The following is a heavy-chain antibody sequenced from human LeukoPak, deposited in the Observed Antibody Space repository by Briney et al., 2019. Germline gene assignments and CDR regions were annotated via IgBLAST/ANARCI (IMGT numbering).Heavy chain of an antibody. J-gene: IGHJ6*03. CDR2: IGTAGDT. CDR3: AKAQTIRMTRSTRYYYYMDV. V-gene: IGHV3-13*01. CDR1: GFTFSSYD. Sequence: GGSLRLSCAASGFTFSSYDMHWVRQATGEGLEWVSAIGTAGDTYYPGSVKGRFTISRDNSKNTLYLQMNSLRAEDTAVYYCAKAQTIRMTRSTRYYYYMDVWGKGTTVTVSS.